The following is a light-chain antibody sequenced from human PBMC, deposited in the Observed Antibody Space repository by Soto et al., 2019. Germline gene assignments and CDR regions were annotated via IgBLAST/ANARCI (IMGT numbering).Light chain of an antibody. CDR2: DAS. J-gene: IGKJ2*01. Sequence: DIQMTQSPSTLSASVGDRVTITCRASQSINSWLAWYQQKPGKAPKLLIFDASSLESGVPSRFSGSGSGTEFTLTISSLQPDDFATYFCQQYNTYSMYTFGQGTKLEIK. CDR1: QSINSW. V-gene: IGKV1-5*01. CDR3: QQYNTYSMYT.